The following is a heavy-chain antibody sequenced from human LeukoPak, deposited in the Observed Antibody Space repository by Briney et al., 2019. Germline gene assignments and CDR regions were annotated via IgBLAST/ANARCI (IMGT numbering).Heavy chain of an antibody. J-gene: IGHJ5*02. V-gene: IGHV3-23*01. CDR1: GFTLRSFG. CDR2: ISGSGGST. CDR3: ARDSGVEWELLGWFDP. D-gene: IGHD1-26*01. Sequence: GGSLRLSCEVSGFTLRSFGIHWVRQAPGKGLEWVSAISGSGGSTYYADSVKGRFTISRDNSKNTLYLQMNSLRAEDTAVYYCARDSGVEWELLGWFDPWGQGTLVTVSS.